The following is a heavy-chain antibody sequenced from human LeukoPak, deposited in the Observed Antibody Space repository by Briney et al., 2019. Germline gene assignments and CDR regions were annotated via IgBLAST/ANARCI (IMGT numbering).Heavy chain of an antibody. Sequence: SETLSLTWTVSGGSLSSYYWSWVRQPPGKGLEWIAYIYYSGSTNYNPSLKSRVTISLDTSKNQFSLKLSSVTAADTAVYYCARSIAVAGNDYFDYWGQGTLVTVSS. D-gene: IGHD6-19*01. V-gene: IGHV4-59*01. CDR2: IYYSGST. CDR1: GGSLSSYY. J-gene: IGHJ4*02. CDR3: ARSIAVAGNDYFDY.